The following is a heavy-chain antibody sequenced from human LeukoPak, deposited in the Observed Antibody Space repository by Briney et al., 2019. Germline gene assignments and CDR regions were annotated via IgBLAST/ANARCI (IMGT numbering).Heavy chain of an antibody. V-gene: IGHV2-5*02. D-gene: IGHD1-7*01. CDR3: VRRPQRGTTFDY. CDR1: GFSLNSNGMG. CDR2: IFWDDDE. Sequence: SGPTLVKPTQTLMLTCTFSGFSLNSNGMGVGWIRQPPGKALEWLALIFWDDDERYSPSLKSRLTITKDTSKNQVVLTMTNMDPVDTGTYFCVRRPQRGTTFDYWGQGILVTVSS. J-gene: IGHJ4*02.